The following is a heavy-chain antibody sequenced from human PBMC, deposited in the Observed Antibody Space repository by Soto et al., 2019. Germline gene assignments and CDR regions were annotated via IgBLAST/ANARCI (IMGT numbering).Heavy chain of an antibody. CDR1: GGTFSSYT. D-gene: IGHD6-19*01. Sequence: QVQLVQSGAEVKKPGSSVKVSCKASGGTFSSYTISWVRQAPGQGLEWMGRIIPILGIANYAQKFQGRVTITADKSTSTAYMELSSLRSEDTAVYYCARVAYSGWTNWFDPWGQGTLVTVSS. J-gene: IGHJ5*02. CDR3: ARVAYSGWTNWFDP. CDR2: IIPILGIA. V-gene: IGHV1-69*02.